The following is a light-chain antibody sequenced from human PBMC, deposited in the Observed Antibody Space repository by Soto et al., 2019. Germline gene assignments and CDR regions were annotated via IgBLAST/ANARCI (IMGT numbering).Light chain of an antibody. CDR1: RGVSANY. Sequence: ESFLTQSPGSLSLSPVEVATLSCRASRGVSANYLAWYQQKPGQAPTLLIYGASIRAAGIPDRFSGSGSGTDFTLTIRRLEPDDFAVYYCQQYGSSPRTFGQGTKVDIK. J-gene: IGKJ1*01. CDR2: GAS. CDR3: QQYGSSPRT. V-gene: IGKV3-20*01.